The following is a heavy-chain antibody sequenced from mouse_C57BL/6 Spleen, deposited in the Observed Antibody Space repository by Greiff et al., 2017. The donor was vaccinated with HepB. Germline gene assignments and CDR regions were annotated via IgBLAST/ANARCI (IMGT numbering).Heavy chain of an antibody. D-gene: IGHD1-1*01. CDR1: GYTFTDYE. CDR3: TRSSSTEYFDV. CDR2: IDPETGGT. V-gene: IGHV1-15*01. J-gene: IGHJ1*03. Sequence: QVQLKQSGAELVRPGASVTLSCKASGYTFTDYEMHWVKQTPVHGLEWIGAIDPETGGTAYNQKFKGKAILTADKSSSTAYMELRSLTSEDSAVYYCTRSSSTEYFDVWGTGTTVTVSS.